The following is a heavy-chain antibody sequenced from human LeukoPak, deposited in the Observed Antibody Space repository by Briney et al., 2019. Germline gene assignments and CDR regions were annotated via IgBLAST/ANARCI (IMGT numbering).Heavy chain of an antibody. V-gene: IGHV1-69*06. CDR3: AREPDKNDAFDI. Sequence: SVKVSRKASGGTFSSYAINWVRQAPGQGLEWMGGIIRIFGTANYAQKFQGRVTITADKSTSTAYMELSSLRSEDTAVYYCAREPDKNDAFDIWGQGTMVTVSS. J-gene: IGHJ3*02. CDR2: IIRIFGTA. D-gene: IGHD1-14*01. CDR1: GGTFSSYA.